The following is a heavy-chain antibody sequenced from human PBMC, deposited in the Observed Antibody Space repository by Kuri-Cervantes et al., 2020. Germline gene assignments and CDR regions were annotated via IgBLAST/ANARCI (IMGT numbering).Heavy chain of an antibody. CDR1: GYTFTGYY. J-gene: IGHJ5*02. CDR2: INPNSGGT. D-gene: IGHD6-19*01. CDR3: AREGAVAGPGFDP. Sequence: ASVKVSCKASGYTFTGYYMHWVRQAPGQGLEWMGWINPNSGGTNYAQKSQGWVTMTRDTSISTAYMELSRLRSDDTAVYYCAREGAVAGPGFDPWGQGTLVTVSS. V-gene: IGHV1-2*04.